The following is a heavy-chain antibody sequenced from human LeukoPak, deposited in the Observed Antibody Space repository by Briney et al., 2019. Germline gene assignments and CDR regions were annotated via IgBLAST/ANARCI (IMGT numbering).Heavy chain of an antibody. J-gene: IGHJ4*02. CDR1: GFTFNSYG. CDR3: ARNYYDSSGYYWYDTDY. D-gene: IGHD3-22*01. CDR2: IRFDGSYK. Sequence: GGSLRRSCAASGFTFNSYGMRWVRQAPGKGLEWVAFIRFDGSYKYYADSVKGRFTISRDTSKNTLYLQMNSLRSEDTAVYYCARNYYDSSGYYWYDTDYWGQGTLVTVSS. V-gene: IGHV3-30*02.